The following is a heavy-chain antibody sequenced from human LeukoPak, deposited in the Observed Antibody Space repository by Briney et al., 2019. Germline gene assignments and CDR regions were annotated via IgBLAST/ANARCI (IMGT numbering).Heavy chain of an antibody. D-gene: IGHD6-19*01. CDR2: ISYDGPNK. Sequence: GGSLRLSCAASGFTFNNYGMHWVRQAPGKGLEWVAVISYDGPNKYYTDSVKGRFTISRDNSKNTLYLQMNSLRVEDTAVYYCARGGIAVAGIDFRWFDPWGQGTLVTVSS. CDR1: GFTFNNYG. CDR3: ARGGIAVAGIDFRWFDP. J-gene: IGHJ5*02. V-gene: IGHV3-30*03.